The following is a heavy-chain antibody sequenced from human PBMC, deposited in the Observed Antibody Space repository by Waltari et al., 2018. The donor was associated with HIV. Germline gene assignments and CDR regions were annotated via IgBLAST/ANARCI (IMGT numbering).Heavy chain of an antibody. CDR3: VRDRQQLAPNYYYYGMDV. CDR2: IFYRGNT. J-gene: IGHJ6*02. D-gene: IGHD6-13*01. CDR1: GGSVSSGDYY. Sequence: QVRLQQSGPGLVKPSETLSLTCTVSGGSVSSGDYYWSWLRQPPGKGLDSIGFIFYRGNTKYNPSLKSRITISSDTSKNQFCLQLSSVTAADTAVYYCVRDRQQLAPNYYYYGMDVWGQGTTVTVSS. V-gene: IGHV4-61*08.